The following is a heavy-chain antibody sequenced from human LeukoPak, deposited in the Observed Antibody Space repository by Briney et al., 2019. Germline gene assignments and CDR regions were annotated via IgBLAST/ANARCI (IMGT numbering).Heavy chain of an antibody. CDR1: GYTFTSYG. CDR2: ISAYNGNT. D-gene: IGHD6-13*01. J-gene: IGHJ4*02. Sequence: ASVKVSCKASGYTFTSYGISWVRQAPGQGLEWMGWISAYNGNTNYAQKLQGRVTMTTDTSTSTAYMELRSLRSDDTAVYYCARHWYSSSWYPYYFDYWGQGTLVTVSS. CDR3: ARHWYSSSWYPYYFDY. V-gene: IGHV1-18*01.